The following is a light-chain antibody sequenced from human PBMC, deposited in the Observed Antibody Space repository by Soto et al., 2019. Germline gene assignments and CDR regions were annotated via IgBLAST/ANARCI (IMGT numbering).Light chain of an antibody. Sequence: QSVLTQPPSVSGAPGQRVTISCTGSSSNIGAGYDVHWYQQLPGTAPKLLIFGTSYRSSGVPDRFSGSKSGTSASLAITGLQAEDADDYYCQSSDTSLSGAEVFGGGTKLTVL. CDR1: SSNIGAGYD. V-gene: IGLV1-40*01. CDR2: GTS. J-gene: IGLJ2*01. CDR3: QSSDTSLSGAEV.